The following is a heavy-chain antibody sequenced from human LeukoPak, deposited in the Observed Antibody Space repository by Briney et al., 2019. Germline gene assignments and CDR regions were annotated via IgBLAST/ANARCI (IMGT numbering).Heavy chain of an antibody. CDR3: ARTQPVGSYYYYYMDV. V-gene: IGHV4-59*01. D-gene: IGHD1-14*01. CDR2: IYYSGST. CDR1: GGSISSYY. Sequence: PSETLSLTCTVSGGSISSYYWSRIRQPPGKGLEWIGYIYYSGSTNYNPSLKSRVTISVDTSKNQFSLKLSSVTAAGTAVYYCARTQPVGSYYYYYMDVWGKGTTVTVSS. J-gene: IGHJ6*03.